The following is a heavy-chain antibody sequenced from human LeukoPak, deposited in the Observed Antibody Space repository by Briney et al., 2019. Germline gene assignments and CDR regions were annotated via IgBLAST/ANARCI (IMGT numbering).Heavy chain of an antibody. CDR3: ARMSYYGSGGYPFFEF. Sequence: SETLSLTCTVSGGSISGYHWNWIRQPPGKGLEWIGYIYYSGSTDSNPSLKSRVTISVDTSKNHFSLKLNSVTAADTAVYHCARMSYYGSGGYPFFEFWGQGTLVTVSS. V-gene: IGHV4-59*08. J-gene: IGHJ1*01. D-gene: IGHD3-10*01. CDR1: GGSISGYH. CDR2: IYYSGST.